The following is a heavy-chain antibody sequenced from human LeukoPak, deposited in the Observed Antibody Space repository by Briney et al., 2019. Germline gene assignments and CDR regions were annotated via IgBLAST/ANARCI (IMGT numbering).Heavy chain of an antibody. V-gene: IGHV3-21*01. CDR1: GFTISSYS. D-gene: IGHD3-16*02. CDR2: ISSVGNYI. CDR3: ARDLGVIVHPSDY. Sequence: GGSLRLSCAASGFTISSYSMNWVRQAPGKGLEWVSSISSVGNYIYYADSVKGRFTISRDNAKSSLYLQMSSLRAEDTALYYCARDLGVIVHPSDYWGQGTLVTVSS. J-gene: IGHJ4*02.